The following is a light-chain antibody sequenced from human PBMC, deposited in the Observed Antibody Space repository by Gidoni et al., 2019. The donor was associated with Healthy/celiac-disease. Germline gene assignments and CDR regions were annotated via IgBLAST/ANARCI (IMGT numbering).Light chain of an antibody. CDR2: DAS. CDR1: QSVSSY. J-gene: IGKJ3*01. V-gene: IGKV3-11*01. Sequence: EIVLTQSPATLSLSPGERATLSCRASQSVSSYLAWYQQKPGQAPRLLIYDASNRATGIPARFSGSGSGTDFTRTISSREPEDCAVYYCQQRSNWPPFTFGPGTKVDIK. CDR3: QQRSNWPPFT.